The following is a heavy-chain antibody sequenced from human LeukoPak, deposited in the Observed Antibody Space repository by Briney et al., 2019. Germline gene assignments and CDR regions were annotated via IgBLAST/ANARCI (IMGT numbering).Heavy chain of an antibody. Sequence: GASLKVSCKASGYTFTGYYMHWVRQAPGQGLGWMGWINPNSGGTNVAEKFQGRVTLTRDTSINTAYMELSSLRSDDTAVYYCARAKLDDCGGVCDQYFQHWGQGTLVTVSS. CDR2: INPNSGGT. CDR3: ARAKLDDCGGVCDQYFQH. D-gene: IGHD2-21*02. CDR1: GYTFTGYY. V-gene: IGHV1-2*02. J-gene: IGHJ1*01.